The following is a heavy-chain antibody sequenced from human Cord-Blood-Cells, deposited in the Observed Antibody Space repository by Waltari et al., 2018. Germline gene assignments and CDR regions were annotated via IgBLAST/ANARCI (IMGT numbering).Heavy chain of an antibody. CDR1: GYTFTSYD. CDR2: MNPNSGNK. Sequence: QVQLVQSGAEVKKPGASVKVSCKASGYTFTSYDINWVRQATGQGLGLLGWMNPNSGNKGYSQKFQGRVTITRNTSISTAYMELGSLRSEDTAVYYCARGRSGSSNWFDPWGQGTLVTVSS. D-gene: IGHD6-6*01. V-gene: IGHV1-8*03. CDR3: ARGRSGSSNWFDP. J-gene: IGHJ5*02.